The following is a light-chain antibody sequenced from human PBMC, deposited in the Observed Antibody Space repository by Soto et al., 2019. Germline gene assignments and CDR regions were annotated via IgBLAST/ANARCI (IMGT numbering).Light chain of an antibody. CDR2: GAS. CDR1: QSVSSNF. V-gene: IGKV3-20*01. Sequence: EIVLTQSPGTLSLSPGERATLSCRASQSVSSNFLAWYQQKPGQAPRLLVYGASSRATGIPDRFSGSGSGTDFPLTISRLEPEDFAVYYCQQYGNSPPWTFGRGTKVEIK. CDR3: QQYGNSPPWT. J-gene: IGKJ1*01.